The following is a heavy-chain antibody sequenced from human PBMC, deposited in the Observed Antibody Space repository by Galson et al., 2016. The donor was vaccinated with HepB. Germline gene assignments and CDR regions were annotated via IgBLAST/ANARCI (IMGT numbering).Heavy chain of an antibody. J-gene: IGHJ4*02. CDR3: AHRPRVRGFMDPPHYFGY. D-gene: IGHD3-10*01. V-gene: IGHV2-5*02. CDR1: GFSLSTSGVG. CDR2: IFWDEDK. Sequence: PALVKPTQTLTLTCTFSGFSLSTSGVGVGWIRQPPRKALEWLALIFWDEDKRYSPSLKSRLTITKDTSKNQVVLTMTNMDPVDTATYYCAHRPRVRGFMDPPHYFGYWGQGTLVTVSS.